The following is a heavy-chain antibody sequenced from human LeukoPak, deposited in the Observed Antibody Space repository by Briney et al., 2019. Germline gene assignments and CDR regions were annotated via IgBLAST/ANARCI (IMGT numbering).Heavy chain of an antibody. CDR1: GYTLTELS. J-gene: IGHJ4*02. Sequence: ASVKVSCKVSGYTLTELSMHWVRQAPGKVLEWMGGFDPEDGETIYAQKFQGRVTMTEDTSTDTAYMELSSLRSEDTAVYYCATAADSYYYDSSGYPRPLDYWGQGTLVTVSS. CDR3: ATAADSYYYDSSGYPRPLDY. CDR2: FDPEDGET. V-gene: IGHV1-24*01. D-gene: IGHD3-22*01.